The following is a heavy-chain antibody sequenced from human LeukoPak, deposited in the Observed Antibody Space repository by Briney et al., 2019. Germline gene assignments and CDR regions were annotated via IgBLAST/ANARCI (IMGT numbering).Heavy chain of an antibody. Sequence: ASVKVSCKASGYTFTSYYMHWVRQAPGQGLEWMGIINPSGGSTSYAQKFQGRVTMTRDMSTSTVYMELSSLRSEDTAVYYCARGRGSGYYDSSGYYSYWGQGTLVTVSS. J-gene: IGHJ4*02. CDR3: ARGRGSGYYDSSGYYSY. V-gene: IGHV1-46*01. D-gene: IGHD3-22*01. CDR1: GYTFTSYY. CDR2: INPSGGST.